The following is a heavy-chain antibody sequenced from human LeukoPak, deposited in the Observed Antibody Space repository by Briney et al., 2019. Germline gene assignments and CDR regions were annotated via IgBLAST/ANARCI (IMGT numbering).Heavy chain of an antibody. CDR1: GGSISSGDHS. CDR2: IYHSGGT. Sequence: SETLSLTCGVSGGSISSGDHSWSWIRQPPGEGLEWVGYIYHSGGTYYNPSLKSRVTISVDRSNNQFSLKLSSVTAADTAVYYCASSEGYCSSTNCRNWFDPWGQGILVTVSS. CDR3: ASSEGYCSSTNCRNWFDP. V-gene: IGHV4-30-2*01. D-gene: IGHD2-2*01. J-gene: IGHJ5*02.